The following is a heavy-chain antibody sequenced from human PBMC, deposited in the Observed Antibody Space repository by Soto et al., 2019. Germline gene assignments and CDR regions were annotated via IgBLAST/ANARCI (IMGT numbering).Heavy chain of an antibody. CDR1: GYTFTNYA. J-gene: IGHJ6*02. D-gene: IGHD3-3*01. CDR2: ISAYSGDT. CDR3: XXXXXXXSIFGETMDV. V-gene: IGHV1-18*01. Sequence: VQLLQSGGEVRKPGASVKVSCKTSGYTFTNYAINWXRQAXXQGLQWMGWISAYSGDTKYAQRFQDRLTVTTDPXTTTAXXXLXXLXXXXXXXXXXXXXXXXXSIFGETMDVWGQGTTVTVSS.